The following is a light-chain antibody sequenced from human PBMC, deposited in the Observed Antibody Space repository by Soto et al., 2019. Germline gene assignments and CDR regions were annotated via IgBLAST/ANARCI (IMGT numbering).Light chain of an antibody. CDR3: QQLQRTPFT. V-gene: IGKV1-9*01. J-gene: IGKJ3*01. Sequence: QLTQSPSSLSASVRDRVTITCRASQDISRYLAWYQQKAGKAPKLLIYGASTLQSGVPSRFSGFGSGTEFTLTISSLQPEDFATYHCQQLQRTPFTFGPGTTVDV. CDR2: GAS. CDR1: QDISRY.